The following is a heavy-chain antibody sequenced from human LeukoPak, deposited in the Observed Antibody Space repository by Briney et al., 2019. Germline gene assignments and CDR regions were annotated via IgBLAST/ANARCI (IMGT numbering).Heavy chain of an antibody. CDR3: AKDMPGYSSSWTVFDY. J-gene: IGHJ4*02. Sequence: GGSLRLSCAASGFTFDDYAMHWVRHAPGKGLEWVSGISWNSGSIGYADSVKGRFTISRDNAKNSLYLQMNSLRAEDTALYYCAKDMPGYSSSWTVFDYWGQGTLVTVSS. CDR2: ISWNSGSI. V-gene: IGHV3-9*01. CDR1: GFTFDDYA. D-gene: IGHD6-13*01.